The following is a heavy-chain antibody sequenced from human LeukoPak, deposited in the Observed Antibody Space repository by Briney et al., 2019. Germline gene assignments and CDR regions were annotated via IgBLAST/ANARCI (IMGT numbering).Heavy chain of an antibody. J-gene: IGHJ3*02. CDR1: GYTFTGYY. CDR2: INPNSGGT. V-gene: IGHV1-2*04. Sequence: GASVKVSCKASGYTFTGYYMHWVQQAPGQGLEWMGWINPNSGGTNYAQKFQGWVTMTRDTSISTAYMELSRLRSDDTAVYYCARDRGGGYCSSTSCYPADAFDIWGQGTMVTVSS. CDR3: ARDRGGGYCSSTSCYPADAFDI. D-gene: IGHD2-2*01.